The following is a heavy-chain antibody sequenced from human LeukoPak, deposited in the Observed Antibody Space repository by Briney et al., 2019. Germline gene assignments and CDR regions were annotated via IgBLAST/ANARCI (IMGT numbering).Heavy chain of an antibody. CDR2: INWNGGST. Sequence: GGSLRLSCAASGFTFDDYGMSWVRQAPGKGLEWVSGINWNGGSTGYADSVKGRFTISRDNAKNSLYLQMNSLRAEDTAVYYCSKDDIFAFDIWGQGTMVTVSS. CDR1: GFTFDDYG. CDR3: SKDDIFAFDI. V-gene: IGHV3-20*04. J-gene: IGHJ3*02. D-gene: IGHD3-9*01.